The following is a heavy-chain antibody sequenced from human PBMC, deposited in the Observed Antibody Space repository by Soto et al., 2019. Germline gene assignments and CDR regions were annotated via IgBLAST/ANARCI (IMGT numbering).Heavy chain of an antibody. CDR1: GGTFSSYT. CDR3: ARDRIAAAGTAFDY. CDR2: IIPILGIA. D-gene: IGHD6-13*01. V-gene: IGHV1-69*04. Sequence: SVKVSCKASGGTFSSYTISWVLQAPGQGLEWMGRIIPILGIANYAQKFQGRVTITADKSTSTAYMELSSLRSEDTAVYYCARDRIAAAGTAFDYWGQGTLVTVS. J-gene: IGHJ4*02.